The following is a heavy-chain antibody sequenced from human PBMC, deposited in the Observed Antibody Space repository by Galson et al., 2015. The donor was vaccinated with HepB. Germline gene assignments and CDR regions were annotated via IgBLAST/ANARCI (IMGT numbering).Heavy chain of an antibody. CDR3: ARWDGYMVGLDY. CDR1: GFTFSDYY. J-gene: IGHJ4*02. Sequence: SLRLSCAASGFTFSDYYMRWIRQAPGKGLEWVSYISSSSSYTNYADSVRGRFTITRDNAKNTLYLQMNSLRAEDTAVYYCARWDGYMVGLDYWGQGTLVTVSS. V-gene: IGHV3-11*03. CDR2: ISSSSSYT. D-gene: IGHD5-24*01.